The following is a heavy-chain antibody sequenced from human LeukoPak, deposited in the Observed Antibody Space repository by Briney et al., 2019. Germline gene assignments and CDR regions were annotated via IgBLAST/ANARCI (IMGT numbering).Heavy chain of an antibody. V-gene: IGHV3-7*01. CDR3: ARGGYSSSWYLRGGYYYYYYMDV. D-gene: IGHD6-13*01. CDR1: GFTFSSYW. J-gene: IGHJ6*03. CDR2: IKQDGSEK. Sequence: PGGSLRLSCAASGFTFSSYWMSWVRQAPGKGLEWVANIKQDGSEKYYVDSVKGRFTISRDNAKNSLFLQMNSLRAEDTAVYYCARGGYSSSWYLRGGYYYYYYMDVWGKGTTVTISS.